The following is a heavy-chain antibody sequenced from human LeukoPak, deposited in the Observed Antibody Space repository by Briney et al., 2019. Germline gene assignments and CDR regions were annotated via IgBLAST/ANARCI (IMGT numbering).Heavy chain of an antibody. J-gene: IGHJ1*01. Sequence: ASVKVSCKASGGTFSSYAISWVRQAPGQGLEWMGGIIPIFGTANYAQEFQGRVTITTDESTSTAYMELSSLRSEDTAVYYCARMTYYDSSGYYGPIAGYFKHWSQGTLVTVSS. D-gene: IGHD3-22*01. CDR1: GGTFSSYA. V-gene: IGHV1-69*05. CDR3: ARMTYYDSSGYYGPIAGYFKH. CDR2: IIPIFGTA.